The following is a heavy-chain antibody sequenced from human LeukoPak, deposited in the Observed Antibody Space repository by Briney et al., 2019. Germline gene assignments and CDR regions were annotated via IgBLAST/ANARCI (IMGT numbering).Heavy chain of an antibody. CDR2: ISITSTHI. D-gene: IGHD2/OR15-2a*01. CDR1: GFTFSTYA. V-gene: IGHV3-21*01. CDR3: ARGDTSLQRNDALDI. Sequence: GGSLRLSCAASGFTFSTYAMNWGRQAPGKGLEWVSSISITSTHIYYAASVRGRFTISRDNAKNSLNLQMNSLRAEDTALYYCARGDTSLQRNDALDIWGQGTMVSVSS. J-gene: IGHJ3*02.